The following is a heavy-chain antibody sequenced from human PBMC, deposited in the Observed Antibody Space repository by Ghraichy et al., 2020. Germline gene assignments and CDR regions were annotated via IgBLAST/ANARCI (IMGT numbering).Heavy chain of an antibody. Sequence: GGSLRLSCSASGFTFANFAMYWARQAPGKGLEYVSAISTTGVTTYYADSIKGRFSISRDNSKNTLYVQMNNLRSEDTARYYCVKDGRGYSGYHSDPYYGMEVWGQGTTVTVSS. D-gene: IGHD5-12*01. J-gene: IGHJ6*02. CDR2: ISTTGVTT. CDR1: GFTFANFA. CDR3: VKDGRGYSGYHSDPYYGMEV. V-gene: IGHV3-64*05.